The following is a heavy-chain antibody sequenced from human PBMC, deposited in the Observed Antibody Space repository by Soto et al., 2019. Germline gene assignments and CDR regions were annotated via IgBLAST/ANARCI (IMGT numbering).Heavy chain of an antibody. CDR3: ASVVAAAGTFVLDY. V-gene: IGHV1-69*02. CDR2: IIPILGIA. CDR1: GGTFSSYT. Sequence: QVQLVQSGAEVKKPGSSVKVSCKASGGTFSSYTISWVRQAPGQGLEWMGRIIPILGIANYAQKFQGRVTITADKSTSTAYMELSSLRSEDTAVYYCASVVAAAGTFVLDYWGQGTLVTVSS. J-gene: IGHJ4*02. D-gene: IGHD6-13*01.